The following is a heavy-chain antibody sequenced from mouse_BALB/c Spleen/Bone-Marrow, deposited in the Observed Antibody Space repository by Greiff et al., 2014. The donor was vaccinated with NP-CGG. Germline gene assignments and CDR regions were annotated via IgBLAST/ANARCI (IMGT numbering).Heavy chain of an antibody. J-gene: IGHJ2*01. CDR1: GFTFSHYW. CDR2: IRLKSNNYAT. V-gene: IGHV6-6*02. D-gene: IGHD4-1*01. CDR3: TRTGTGYFDY. Sequence: EVMLVESGGGLVQPGESMKLSCVVSGFTFSHYWMNWVRQSPEKGLEWVAEIRLKSNNYATHYAESVKGRFTISRDDSKSSVYLQMNNLRAEDTGIYYCTRTGTGYFDYWGQGTTLTVSS.